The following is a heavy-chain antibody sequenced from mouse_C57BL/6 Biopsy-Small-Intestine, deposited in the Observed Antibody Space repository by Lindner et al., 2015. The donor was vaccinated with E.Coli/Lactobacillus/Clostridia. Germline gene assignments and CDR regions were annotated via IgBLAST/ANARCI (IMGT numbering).Heavy chain of an antibody. Sequence: VQLQESGTELARPGASVKLSCKASGYTFTSYGISWVKQRTGQGLEWIGEIYPRSGNTYYNEKFKGKATLTADKSSSTAYMELRSLTSEDSAVYFCATWDYWGQGTTHTVSS. V-gene: IGHV1-81*01. CDR3: ATWDY. CDR2: IYPRSGNT. CDR1: GYTFTSYG. J-gene: IGHJ2*01.